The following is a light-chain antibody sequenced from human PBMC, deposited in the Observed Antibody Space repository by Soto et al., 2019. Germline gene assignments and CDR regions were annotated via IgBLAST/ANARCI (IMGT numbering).Light chain of an antibody. V-gene: IGLV2-14*01. Sequence: QSALTQPASVSGSPGQSITISCTGTGSDVGGYIYVSWYQHHPGKAPKLMIYEVADRPSGVSSRFSGSKSGNTASLTISGLQAEDEADYYCSSYTRTNSYVFGTGTKVTVL. CDR3: SSYTRTNSYV. J-gene: IGLJ1*01. CDR2: EVA. CDR1: GSDVGGYIY.